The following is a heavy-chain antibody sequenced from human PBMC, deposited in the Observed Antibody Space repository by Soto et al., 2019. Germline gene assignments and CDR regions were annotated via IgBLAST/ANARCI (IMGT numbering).Heavy chain of an antibody. CDR1: GFTFSDYY. CDR2: ISSSSDST. J-gene: IGHJ4*02. CDR3: ARGGVKGTTSRGQVYN. V-gene: IGHV3-11*06. Sequence: QVQVVESGGGLVKPGGSLRLSCAASGFTFSDYYMSWIRQAPGKGLEWVSFISSSSDSTKYADSVKGRFTISRDNAKNSLYLQLNSLRAGDTAVYYCARGGVKGTTSRGQVYNWGQGTLVTVSS. D-gene: IGHD1-7*01.